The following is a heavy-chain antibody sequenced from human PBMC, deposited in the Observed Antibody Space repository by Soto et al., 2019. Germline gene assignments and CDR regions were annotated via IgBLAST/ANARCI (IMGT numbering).Heavy chain of an antibody. CDR3: ARGYVTMVRGVIEERNGVDV. J-gene: IGHJ6*02. V-gene: IGHV1-69*13. Sequence: SVEVSCKASGGTFSSYAISWVRQAPGQGLEWMGGIIPIFGTANYAQKFQGRVTITADESTSTAYMELSSLRSEDTAVYYCARGYVTMVRGVIEERNGVDVWGQGTTVTVSS. D-gene: IGHD3-10*01. CDR2: IIPIFGTA. CDR1: GGTFSSYA.